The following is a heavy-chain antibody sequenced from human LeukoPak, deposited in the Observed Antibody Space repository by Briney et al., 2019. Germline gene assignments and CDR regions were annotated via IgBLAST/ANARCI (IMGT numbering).Heavy chain of an antibody. V-gene: IGHV3-7*01. CDR2: INQDGSEK. J-gene: IGHJ4*02. Sequence: PGGSLRLSCAASGFPFSTYWMSWVRQAPGKGVEWVANINQDGSEKYYVDSVKGRFTISRDNAKNSLYLQMNSLRAEDTAVYYCARDDYGGVDYWGQGTLVPVSS. CDR3: ARDDYGGVDY. D-gene: IGHD4-23*01. CDR1: GFPFSTYW.